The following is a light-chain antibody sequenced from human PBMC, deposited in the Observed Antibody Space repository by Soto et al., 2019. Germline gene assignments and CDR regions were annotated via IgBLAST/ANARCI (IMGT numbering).Light chain of an antibody. CDR1: QTVTRNQ. CDR3: QHYVDSPLT. J-gene: IGKJ1*01. Sequence: IVLTQSPGTLSLTQGARSTLSCRASQTVTRNQLAWYQQKPGQAPRLLIYGASVRATGIPDRFSGSGSVTDFSLTISSLEPEDFAVYFCQHYVDSPLTFGQGTKVDIK. CDR2: GAS. V-gene: IGKV3-20*01.